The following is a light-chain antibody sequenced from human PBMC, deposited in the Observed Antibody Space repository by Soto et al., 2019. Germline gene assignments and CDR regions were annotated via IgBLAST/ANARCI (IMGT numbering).Light chain of an antibody. Sequence: LTQPASASGSLGQSITISCTGISSDIGGYKYVSWYQQHPGKAPKLIIFEVSNRPSGVSDRFSGSNSGNTASLTISGLQAEDEADYYCTSYSRYRVLVFGGGTKVTVL. CDR3: TSYSRYRVLV. CDR2: EVS. CDR1: SSDIGGYKY. J-gene: IGLJ3*02. V-gene: IGLV2-14*01.